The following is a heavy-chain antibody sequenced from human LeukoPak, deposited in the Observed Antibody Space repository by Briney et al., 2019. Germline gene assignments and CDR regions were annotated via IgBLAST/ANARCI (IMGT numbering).Heavy chain of an antibody. J-gene: IGHJ4*02. CDR1: GFTFSGYW. CDR2: INGDGSRT. Sequence: GGSLRLSCAASGFTFSGYWMHWVRQAPGKGLVWVSVINGDGSRTIYADSVKGRFTISRDNAKNTLYLQMASLTAGNTAVYYCSRGNYFAYWGQGALVTVSS. CDR3: SRGNYFAY. V-gene: IGHV3-74*01.